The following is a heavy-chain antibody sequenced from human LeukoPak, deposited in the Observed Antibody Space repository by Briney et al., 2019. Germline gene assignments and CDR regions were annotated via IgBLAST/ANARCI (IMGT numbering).Heavy chain of an antibody. CDR2: IWYDGSNK. D-gene: IGHD3-9*01. CDR3: ARFDYPVYYYGMDV. Sequence: PGGSLRLSCAASGFTFSSYGMHWVRQAPGKGLEWVAVIWYDGSNKYYADSVKGRFTISRDNSKSTLYLQMNSLRAEDTAVYYCARFDYPVYYYGMDVWGQGTTVTVSS. J-gene: IGHJ6*02. CDR1: GFTFSSYG. V-gene: IGHV3-33*01.